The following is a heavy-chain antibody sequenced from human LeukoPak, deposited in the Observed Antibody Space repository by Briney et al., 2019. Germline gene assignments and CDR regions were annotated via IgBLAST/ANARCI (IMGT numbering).Heavy chain of an antibody. CDR2: INWNSNNI. D-gene: IGHD1/OR15-1a*01. CDR3: LVTTRSRGFDY. Sequence: GGSLRLSCAASGFTFDDYAMHWVRQAPGKGLEWVSGINWNSNNIVYADSVKGRFTISRDNAKNSLYLQMSSLRAEDTAVYYCLVTTRSRGFDYWGQGTLVTVSS. V-gene: IGHV3-9*01. CDR1: GFTFDDYA. J-gene: IGHJ4*02.